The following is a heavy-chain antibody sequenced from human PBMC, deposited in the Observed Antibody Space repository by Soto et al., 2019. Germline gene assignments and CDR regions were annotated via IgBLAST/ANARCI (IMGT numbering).Heavy chain of an antibody. CDR3: ARGDGIAARRALGVYYYGMDV. CDR1: GGTFSSYA. J-gene: IGHJ6*02. Sequence: QVQLVQSGAEVKKPGSSVKVSCKASGGTFSSYAISWVRQAPGQGLEWMGGIIPIFGTANYAQKFQGRVTITADESTSTAYMELSSRRSEDTAVYYCARGDGIAARRALGVYYYGMDVWGQGTTVTVSS. D-gene: IGHD6-6*01. V-gene: IGHV1-69*01. CDR2: IIPIFGTA.